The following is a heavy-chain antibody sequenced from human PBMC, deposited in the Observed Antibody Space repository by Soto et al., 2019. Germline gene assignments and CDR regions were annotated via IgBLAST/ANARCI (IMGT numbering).Heavy chain of an antibody. CDR1: GGTFSSYA. V-gene: IGHV1-69*13. CDR2: IIPIFGTA. Sequence: SVKVSCKASGGTFSSYAISWVRQAPGQGLEWMGGIIPIFGTANYAQKFQGRVTITADESTSTAYMELSSLRSEDTAVYYCAKDRRADWESYYYYAMDVWGQGTTVTVSS. CDR3: AKDRRADWESYYYYAMDV. D-gene: IGHD1-26*01. J-gene: IGHJ6*02.